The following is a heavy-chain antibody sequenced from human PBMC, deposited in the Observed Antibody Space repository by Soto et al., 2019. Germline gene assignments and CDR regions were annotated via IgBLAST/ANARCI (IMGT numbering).Heavy chain of an antibody. J-gene: IGHJ4*01. D-gene: IGHD3-22*01. CDR2: IYWDDDK. CDR1: GFSLSTSGVG. V-gene: IGHV2-5*02. Sequence: QITLKESGPTLVKPKQTLTLTCTFSGFSLSTSGVGVGWIRQPPGKALEWLALIYWDDDKRYSPSLKSSITTAKDTSKNQLVLTMTNMDHVDTASYYWGHIYDSRCCSPYWGHGTLVTVSS. CDR3: GHIYDSRCCSPY.